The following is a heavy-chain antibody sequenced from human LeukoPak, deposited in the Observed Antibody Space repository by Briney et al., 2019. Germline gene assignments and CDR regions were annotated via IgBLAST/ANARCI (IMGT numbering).Heavy chain of an antibody. CDR2: INEDGGKT. J-gene: IGHJ3*02. V-gene: IGHV3-43*02. Sequence: PGVSLRLSCAASGFSFDDYPMHWVRRAPGKGLEWVSLINEDGGKTFYADSVRGRFTISRDNSKNSLYLQMNSLRTEDTALYYCAKEIDTLGANAFDIWGQGTIVTVSS. CDR1: GFSFDDYP. CDR3: AKEIDTLGANAFDI. D-gene: IGHD2-15*01.